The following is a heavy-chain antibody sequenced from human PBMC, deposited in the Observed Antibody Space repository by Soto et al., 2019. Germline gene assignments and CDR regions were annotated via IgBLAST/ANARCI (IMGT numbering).Heavy chain of an antibody. CDR2: IYYSGST. Sequence: QVQLQESGPGLVKPSDTLSLTCAVSGYSISSSNWWGWIRQPPGKGLEGIGYIYYSGSTYYNPSLKSRVTMSVDTSKNQFSLKLSSVTAVDTAVYYCAISGIAVAGAYWYFDLWGRGTLVTVSS. D-gene: IGHD6-19*01. CDR1: GYSISSSNW. CDR3: AISGIAVAGAYWYFDL. J-gene: IGHJ2*01. V-gene: IGHV4-28*01.